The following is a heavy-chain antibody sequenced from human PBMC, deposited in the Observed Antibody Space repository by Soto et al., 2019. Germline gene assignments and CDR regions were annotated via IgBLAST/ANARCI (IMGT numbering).Heavy chain of an antibody. D-gene: IGHD4-4*01. V-gene: IGHV1-69*13. CDR1: GGTFSSYA. CDR3: ARVDYSNYEDYYYGMDV. CDR2: TIPIFGTA. Sequence: GASVKVSCKASGGTFSSYAISWVRQAPGQGLEWMGGTIPIFGTANYAQKFQGRVTITADESTSTAYMELSSLRSEDTAVYYCARVDYSNYEDYYYGMDVWGQGTTVTVSS. J-gene: IGHJ6*02.